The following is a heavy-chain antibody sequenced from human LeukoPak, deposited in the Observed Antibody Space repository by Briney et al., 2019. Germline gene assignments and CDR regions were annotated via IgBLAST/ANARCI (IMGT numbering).Heavy chain of an antibody. CDR3: ARASGIAAAGTPLDC. CDR1: GYTFTTDY. V-gene: IGHV1-46*01. D-gene: IGHD6-13*01. J-gene: IGHJ4*02. Sequence: ASVKVSCKASGYTFTTDYIHWVRQAPGQGLEWTGIINPSGGSTTYAQKLQGRVTMTTDTSTSTAYMELRSLRSDDTAVYYCARASGIAAAGTPLDCWGQGTLVTVSS. CDR2: INPSGGST.